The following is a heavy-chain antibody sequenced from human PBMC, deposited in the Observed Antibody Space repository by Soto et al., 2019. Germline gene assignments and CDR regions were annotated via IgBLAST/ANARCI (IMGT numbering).Heavy chain of an antibody. CDR2: IYWNDDK. V-gene: IGHV2-5*01. CDR1: GFSLNTAGGG. CDR3: AHRPNWGINGLGA. D-gene: IGHD7-27*01. J-gene: IGHJ6*02. Sequence: SGPTLVNPTQTLTLTCTLSGFSLNTAGGGVVWIRQPPGKALEWLALIYWNDDKRYSPSLHNRLTITRDTSRNQVVLTMTNMAPDDTGTYYCAHRPNWGINGLGAWGQGTSVTV.